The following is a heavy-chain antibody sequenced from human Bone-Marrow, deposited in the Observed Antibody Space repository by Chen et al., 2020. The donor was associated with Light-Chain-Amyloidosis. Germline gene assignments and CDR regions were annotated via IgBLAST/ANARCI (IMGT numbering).Heavy chain of an antibody. CDR2: TYYRSKLYT. Sequence: QVQMHQSGPGLMKASQTLSLTCVISGDSVSTDTATWNWIRQSPSRGVVWLGRTYYRSKLYTVYAVSVKSLITISPDSSQNQFSLQLNSVTPEDTAVYYCVRLIGNSWFIPWGPGTPVTVSS. D-gene: IGHD3-22*01. CDR1: GDSVSTDTAT. J-gene: IGHJ5*02. CDR3: VRLIGNSWFIP. V-gene: IGHV6-1*01.